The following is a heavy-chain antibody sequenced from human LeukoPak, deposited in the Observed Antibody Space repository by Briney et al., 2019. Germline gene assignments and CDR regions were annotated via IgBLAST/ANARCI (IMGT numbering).Heavy chain of an antibody. V-gene: IGHV3-30*18. CDR3: AKKNAVTGTTRAFDI. CDR2: ISSDGSEK. J-gene: IGHJ3*02. D-gene: IGHD1-20*01. Sequence: PGGSLRLSCAASGFTFSSYAMHWVRQAPGKGLEWVGVISSDGSEKYYADSVKGRLTISRDNSKDTLYLQVNGLRAEDTAVYCCAKKNAVTGTTRAFDIWGQGTMVTVSS. CDR1: GFTFSSYA.